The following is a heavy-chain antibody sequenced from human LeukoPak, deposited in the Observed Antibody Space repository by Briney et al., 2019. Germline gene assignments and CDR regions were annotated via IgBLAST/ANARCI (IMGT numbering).Heavy chain of an antibody. CDR2: IIPIFGTA. Sequence: SVKVSCKASGGTFSSYAISWVRQAPGQGLEWMGGIIPIFGTANYAQKFQGRVTITADESTSTAYMELSSLRSEDTAVYYCAREVTGTTPFTNLDYWGQGTLVTVSS. CDR3: AREVTGTTPFTNLDY. J-gene: IGHJ4*02. CDR1: GGTFSSYA. V-gene: IGHV1-69*13. D-gene: IGHD1-7*01.